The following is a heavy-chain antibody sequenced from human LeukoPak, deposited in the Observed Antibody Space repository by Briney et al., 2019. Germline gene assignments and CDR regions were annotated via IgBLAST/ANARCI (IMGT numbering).Heavy chain of an antibody. D-gene: IGHD3-3*01. J-gene: IGHJ6*03. CDR3: AKSGPLRFLEWLPLGYYYYMDV. Sequence: GGSLRLSCAASGFTFSNYAMSWVRQAPGKGLEWVSAISGSGGSTYYADSVKGRFTISRDNSKSTLYLQMNSLRAEDAAVYYCAKSGPLRFLEWLPLGYYYYMDVWGKGTTVTVSS. V-gene: IGHV3-23*01. CDR1: GFTFSNYA. CDR2: ISGSGGST.